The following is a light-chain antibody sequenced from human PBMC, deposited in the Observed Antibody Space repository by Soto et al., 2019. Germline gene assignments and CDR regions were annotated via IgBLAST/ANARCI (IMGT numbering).Light chain of an antibody. V-gene: IGKV1-33*01. CDR3: QQYDDLLT. J-gene: IGKJ4*02. CDR2: DAS. Sequence: DIQMTQSPSSLSASGGDRVTITCLASQDISNYVSWHQQKPGTAPKLLIYDASNLETGVPSRFSGGGSGTNFTFSISGLHPDDGATYYCQQYDDLLTFGGGTKVEIK. CDR1: QDISNY.